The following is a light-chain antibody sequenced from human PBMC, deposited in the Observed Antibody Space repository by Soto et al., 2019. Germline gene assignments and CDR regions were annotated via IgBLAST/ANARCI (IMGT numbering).Light chain of an antibody. J-gene: IGKJ4*01. Sequence: DVVLTQSPLSLPVTLGQPASISCRSSQSLVNSDGNTYLNWFQQRPGQSPRRLIYNVSNRDSGVPDRFSGSGSGTDFTLKISRVEAEDVGVYYCMQGTHWPLTFGGGTKVEIK. CDR1: QSLVNSDGNTY. CDR2: NVS. V-gene: IGKV2-30*01. CDR3: MQGTHWPLT.